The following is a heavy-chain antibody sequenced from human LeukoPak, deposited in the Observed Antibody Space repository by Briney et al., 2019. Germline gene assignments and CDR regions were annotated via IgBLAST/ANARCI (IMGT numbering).Heavy chain of an antibody. CDR3: ARGWAHDGCNI. Sequence: SQTVSLTCVISRDSVSNNAWNWVRQTPSGGLECLGRTYYDSKWYNHYAESVKSRISINPETSKKQFSLQLSSVTPEDTAVYYCARGWAHDGCNIWSQRTMVTVSS. CDR2: TYYDSKWYN. V-gene: IGHV6-1*01. CDR1: RDSVSNNA. D-gene: IGHD6-13*01. J-gene: IGHJ3*02.